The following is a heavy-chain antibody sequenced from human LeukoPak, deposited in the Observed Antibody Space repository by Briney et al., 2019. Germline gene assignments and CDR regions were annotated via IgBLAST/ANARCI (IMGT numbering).Heavy chain of an antibody. Sequence: GGSLRLSCAASGFTVNDNYMSWVRQAPGKGLVWVSRIKNDGGTSYADSVKGRFTISRDNAKNTLYLQMNSLRAEDTAVYYCLRDLNYWGQGILVTVSS. D-gene: IGHD3-9*01. CDR2: IKNDGGT. CDR1: GFTVNDNY. CDR3: LRDLNY. V-gene: IGHV3-74*01. J-gene: IGHJ4*02.